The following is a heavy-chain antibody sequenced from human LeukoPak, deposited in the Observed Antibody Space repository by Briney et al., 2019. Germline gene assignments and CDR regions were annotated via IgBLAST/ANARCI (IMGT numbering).Heavy chain of an antibody. CDR3: ARDIVIGSGSCLD. Sequence: GRSLRLSCAASGFTFSSYAMHWVRQAPGKGLEWVAVISYDGSNKYYADSVKGRFTISRDNAKNTVYLQMNSLRVEDTAVYYCARDIVIGSGSCLDWGQGTLVTVSS. J-gene: IGHJ4*02. D-gene: IGHD3-10*01. CDR2: ISYDGSNK. V-gene: IGHV3-30-3*01. CDR1: GFTFSSYA.